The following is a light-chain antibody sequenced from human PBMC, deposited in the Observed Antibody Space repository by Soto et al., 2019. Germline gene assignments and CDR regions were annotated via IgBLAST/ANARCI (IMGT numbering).Light chain of an antibody. V-gene: IGLV1-44*01. CDR1: SSNIGSYT. CDR3: AAWDDSLDGPV. J-gene: IGLJ2*01. Sequence: QSVLTQPPSASGTPGQTVTISCSGSSSNIGSYTVNWYRQVPGTAPHLLIYTNNQRPSGVPDLFSGSKSGTSASLAISGVQSEDDADYYCAAWDDSLDGPVFGGGTKVTVL. CDR2: TNN.